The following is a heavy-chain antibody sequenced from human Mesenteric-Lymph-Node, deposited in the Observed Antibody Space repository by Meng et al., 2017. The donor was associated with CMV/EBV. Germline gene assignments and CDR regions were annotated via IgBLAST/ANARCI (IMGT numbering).Heavy chain of an antibody. CDR2: IYYSGST. CDR1: GGSISSYC. V-gene: IGHV4-59*01. Sequence: GSLRLSCSVSGGSISSYCWSWIRQPPGKGLEWIGYIYYSGSTNCNPSLKSRVTISVDTSRNQFSLTLSSVTAADTAVYYCARRNYDFWSGYSNYFDSWGLGTLVTVSS. D-gene: IGHD3-3*01. CDR3: ARRNYDFWSGYSNYFDS. J-gene: IGHJ4*02.